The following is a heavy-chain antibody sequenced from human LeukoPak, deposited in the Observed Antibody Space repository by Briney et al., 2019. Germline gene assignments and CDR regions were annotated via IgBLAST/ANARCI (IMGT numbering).Heavy chain of an antibody. V-gene: IGHV3-9*03. J-gene: IGHJ4*02. D-gene: IGHD2-2*01. Sequence: PGGSLRLSCAASGFTFDDYAMHWVRQPPGKGLEWVSGISWNSGTIAYADSVKGRFTISRDNAQNSLFLQMNSLRVEDMAFYYCAKGYCTSTTCSPGDYWGQGALVTVSS. CDR3: AKGYCTSTTCSPGDY. CDR2: ISWNSGTI. CDR1: GFTFDDYA.